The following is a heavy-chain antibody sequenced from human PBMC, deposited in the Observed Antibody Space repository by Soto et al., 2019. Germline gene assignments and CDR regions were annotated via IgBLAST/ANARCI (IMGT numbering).Heavy chain of an antibody. J-gene: IGHJ3*02. D-gene: IGHD6-13*01. CDR2: ISSSSSYI. Sequence: EVQLVESGGGLLKPGGSLRLSCAASGFTFSSYSMNWVRQAPGKGLEWVSSISSSSSYIYYADSVKGRFTISRDNAKNSLYLQMNSLRAEDTAVYYCARDLWQQLGAFDIWGQGTMVTVSS. CDR3: ARDLWQQLGAFDI. CDR1: GFTFSSYS. V-gene: IGHV3-21*01.